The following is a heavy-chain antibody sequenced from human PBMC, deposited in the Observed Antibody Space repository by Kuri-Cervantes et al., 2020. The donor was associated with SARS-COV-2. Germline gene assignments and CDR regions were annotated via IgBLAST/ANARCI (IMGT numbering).Heavy chain of an antibody. V-gene: IGHV3-30*03. CDR2: ISYDGSNK. D-gene: IGHD5-18*01. J-gene: IGHJ4*02. CDR1: GFTFSSYS. Sequence: GGSLRLSCAASGFTFSSYSMNWVRQAPGKGLEWVAVISYDGSNKYYADSVKGRFTISRDNSKNTLYLQMNSLRAEDTAVYYCALRGGYSYGYYFDYWGQGTLVTVSS. CDR3: ALRGGYSYGYYFDY.